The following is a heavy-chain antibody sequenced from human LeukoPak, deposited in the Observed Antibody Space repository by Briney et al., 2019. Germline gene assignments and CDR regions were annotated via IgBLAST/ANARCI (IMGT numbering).Heavy chain of an antibody. J-gene: IGHJ6*03. CDR3: AKDEAYYYDSSGYYPPPKDYYYMDV. CDR2: ISSNGGST. Sequence: GGSLRVSCAVSGFIFKNYAMHWVRQAPGKGLEYVSVISSNGGSTYYADSVKGRFTISRDNSKNTLYLQMNSLRAEDTAVYYCAKDEAYYYDSSGYYPPPKDYYYMDVWGKGTTVTISS. CDR1: GFIFKNYA. D-gene: IGHD3-22*01. V-gene: IGHV3-64*04.